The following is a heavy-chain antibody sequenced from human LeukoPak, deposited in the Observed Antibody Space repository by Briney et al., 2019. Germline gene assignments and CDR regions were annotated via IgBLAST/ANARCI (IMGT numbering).Heavy chain of an antibody. Sequence: GGSLRLSCAASGFTLSSYAMSWVRQAPGKGLEWVSAISGSSGSTYYADSVKGRFTISRDNSKNTLYLQMNSLRAEDTAVYYCAKDGYGDYRNWFDPWGQGTLVTVSS. CDR3: AKDGYGDYRNWFDP. J-gene: IGHJ5*02. CDR1: GFTLSSYA. CDR2: ISGSSGST. V-gene: IGHV3-23*01. D-gene: IGHD4-17*01.